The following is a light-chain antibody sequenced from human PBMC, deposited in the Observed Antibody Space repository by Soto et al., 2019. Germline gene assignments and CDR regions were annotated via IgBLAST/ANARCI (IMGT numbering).Light chain of an antibody. Sequence: SPGTVAMFSWRASQTVLSNVAWYQQQPGQAPRLLIYGASTRATGIPARFSGSGSGTEFTLTISCLQSEDFAVYYCQQYNNWPPWTFGEGTKVDIK. J-gene: IGKJ1*01. CDR3: QQYNNWPPWT. V-gene: IGKV3-15*01. CDR1: QTVLSN. CDR2: GAS.